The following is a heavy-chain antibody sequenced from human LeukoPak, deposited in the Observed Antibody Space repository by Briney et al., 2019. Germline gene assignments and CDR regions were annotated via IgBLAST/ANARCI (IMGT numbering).Heavy chain of an antibody. CDR2: IKQDGSEK. CDR1: GFTFSSYW. D-gene: IGHD6-13*01. V-gene: IGHV3-7*03. Sequence: GGSLRLSCAASGFTFSSYWMTWVRQAPGKGLEWVANIKQDGSEKYYVDSVKGRFTISRDNAKNSLYLQMNSLRAEDTAVYYCASTQLVPYYYYYYGMDVWGQGTMVTVSS. J-gene: IGHJ6*02. CDR3: ASTQLVPYYYYYYGMDV.